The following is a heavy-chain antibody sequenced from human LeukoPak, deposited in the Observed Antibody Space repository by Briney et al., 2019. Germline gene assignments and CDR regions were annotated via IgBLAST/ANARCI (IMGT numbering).Heavy chain of an antibody. J-gene: IGHJ6*04. CDR1: GYSISSGYY. CDR3: ARASGSYGSGSYYYYGMDV. D-gene: IGHD3-10*01. V-gene: IGHV4-38-2*01. Sequence: SETLSLTCAVSGYSISSGYYWGWIRQPPGKGLEWIGSIFHSGSTYYNPSLKSRVNMSVDTSKNQISMKLSSVTAADTAVYYCARASGSYGSGSYYYYGMDVWGKGTTVTVSS. CDR2: IFHSGST.